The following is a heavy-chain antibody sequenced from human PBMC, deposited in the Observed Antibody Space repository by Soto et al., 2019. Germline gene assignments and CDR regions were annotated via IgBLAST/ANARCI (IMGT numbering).Heavy chain of an antibody. CDR2: NNPKSGGT. J-gene: IGHJ6*02. V-gene: IGHV1-2*02. Sequence: ASVKVSSKTSGSSFINFYMHWVRQAPGQGLEWMGWNNPKSGGTTYAQKFQGRVTMTRDTSISTAYMELSSLRSDDTAVYYCARNRATVSEMTYYYHYGMDVWGQGTTVTVSS. CDR1: GSSFINFY. D-gene: IGHD4-4*01. CDR3: ARNRATVSEMTYYYHYGMDV.